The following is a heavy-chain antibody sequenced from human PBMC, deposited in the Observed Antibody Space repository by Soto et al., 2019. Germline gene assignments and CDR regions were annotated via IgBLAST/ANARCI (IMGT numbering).Heavy chain of an antibody. CDR1: GDSVSSNSAA. Sequence: PSQTLSRTCAICGDSVSSNSAAWNWIRQSPSRGLEWLGRTYYRSKWYNDYAVSVKSRITINPDTSKNQFSLQLNSVTPEDTAVYYCARAIRPYYDSSGYQGYYYGMDVWGQGTTVTVS. D-gene: IGHD3-22*01. CDR2: TYYRSKWYN. J-gene: IGHJ6*02. CDR3: ARAIRPYYDSSGYQGYYYGMDV. V-gene: IGHV6-1*01.